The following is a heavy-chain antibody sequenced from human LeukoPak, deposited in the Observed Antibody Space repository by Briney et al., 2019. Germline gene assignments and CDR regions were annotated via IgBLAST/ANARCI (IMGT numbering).Heavy chain of an antibody. Sequence: PSETLSLTCSVSGGSISSSYWSWIRQFAGKGLEWIGIIYPSGGTYYNPSLKSRVTMSADTSKNQFSLRVTSVTAADTAVYYCATKTAGGAFDIWGQGTMVTVSS. CDR2: IYPSGGT. J-gene: IGHJ3*02. V-gene: IGHV4-4*07. CDR3: ATKTAGGAFDI. D-gene: IGHD1-14*01. CDR1: GGSISSSY.